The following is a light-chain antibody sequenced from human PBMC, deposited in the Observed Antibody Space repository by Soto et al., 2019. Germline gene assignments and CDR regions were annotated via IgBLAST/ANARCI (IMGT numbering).Light chain of an antibody. V-gene: IGLV2-14*01. CDR1: SRDVGGYNY. CDR3: YSYTTSSTYV. J-gene: IGLJ1*01. CDR2: DVS. Sequence: LAQPASGSGSPGQPITLFSHGNSRDVGGYNYVSWYQQHPGKAPQVMIYDVSNRPSGVSNRFSGSKSGNTASLTISGLQAEDEADYYCYSYTTSSTYVFGTGTKVTVL.